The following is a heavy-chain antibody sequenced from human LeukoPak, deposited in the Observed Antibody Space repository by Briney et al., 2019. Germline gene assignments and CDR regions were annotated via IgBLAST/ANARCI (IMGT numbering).Heavy chain of an antibody. V-gene: IGHV1-2*02. CDR3: ARVKLERLARAGMDV. D-gene: IGHD1-1*01. J-gene: IGHJ6*02. CDR1: GYTFTGYY. CDR2: INPNSGGT. Sequence: ASVKVSCKASGYTFTGYYMHWVRQAPGQGLEGMGWINPNSGGTNYAQKFQGRVTMTRDTSISTAYMELSRLRSDDTAVYYCARVKLERLARAGMDVWGQGTTVTVSS.